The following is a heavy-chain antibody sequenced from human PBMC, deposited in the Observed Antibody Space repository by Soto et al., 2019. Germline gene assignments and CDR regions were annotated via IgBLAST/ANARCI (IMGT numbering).Heavy chain of an antibody. CDR2: IIPISGPA. V-gene: IGHV1-69*01. CDR3: AENSRGWTFDY. D-gene: IGHD2-15*01. J-gene: IGHJ4*02. CDR1: GGTFSSYA. Sequence: QVQLVQSGAEVKKPGSSVKVSCKASGGTFSSYAISWVRKAHGQGLEWMGGIIPISGPANYAQKFRGRVTITADESTSTASMELRSLSSEDTDVYYCAENSRGWTFDYWGQGTPVTVSS.